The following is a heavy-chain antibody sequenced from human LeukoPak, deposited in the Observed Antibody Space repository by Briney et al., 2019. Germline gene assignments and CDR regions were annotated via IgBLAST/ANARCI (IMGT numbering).Heavy chain of an antibody. D-gene: IGHD4-17*01. V-gene: IGHV1-2*02. CDR2: INPNSGGT. CDR1: GYTFTGYY. Sequence: ASVKVSCKASGYTFTGYYMHWVRQAPGQGLEWMGWINPNSGGTNYAQKFQGRVTMTRDTSISTAYMELSRLRSDDTAVHYCARPDYAELPFDYWGQGTLVTVSS. CDR3: ARPDYAELPFDY. J-gene: IGHJ4*02.